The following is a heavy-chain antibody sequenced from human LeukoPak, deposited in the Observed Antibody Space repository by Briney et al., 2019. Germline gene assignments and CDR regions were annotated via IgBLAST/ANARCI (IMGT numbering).Heavy chain of an antibody. V-gene: IGHV4-59*01. J-gene: IGHJ4*02. CDR2: IYYSGST. D-gene: IGHD3-22*01. CDR3: ARDDSSGYLTN. CDR1: GGSISSYY. Sequence: SETLSLTCTVSGGSISSYYWSWIRQPPGKGLEWIGYIYYSGSTNYNPSLKSRVTISVDTSKNQFSLKLSSVTAADTAVYYCARDDSSGYLTNWGQGTLVTVSS.